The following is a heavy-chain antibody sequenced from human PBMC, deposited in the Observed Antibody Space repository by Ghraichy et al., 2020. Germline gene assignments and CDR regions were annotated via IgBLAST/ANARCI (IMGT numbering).Heavy chain of an antibody. J-gene: IGHJ6*02. CDR1: GFTFSGSA. Sequence: GSLRLSCAASGFTFSGSAMHWVRQASGKGLEWVGRIRSKANSYATAYAASVKGRFTISRDDSKNTAYLQMNSLKTEDTAVYYCTRQDEGGWYRYGNYYYGMDVWGQGTTVTVSS. CDR3: TRQDEGGWYRYGNYYYGMDV. D-gene: IGHD6-19*01. CDR2: IRSKANSYAT. V-gene: IGHV3-73*01.